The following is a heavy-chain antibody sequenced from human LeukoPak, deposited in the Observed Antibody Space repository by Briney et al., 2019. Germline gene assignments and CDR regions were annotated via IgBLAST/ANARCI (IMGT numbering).Heavy chain of an antibody. CDR2: MYYSGST. V-gene: IGHV4-59*01. Sequence: PSETLSLTCTVSGASISDYYWSWIRQPPGKGLEWIACMYYSGSTNYNPSLQSRVIMSRDTSKNRFSLRLSSVTAADTAVYYCARGVHRYYFDYWGQGTLVTVSS. J-gene: IGHJ4*02. CDR3: ARGVHRYYFDY. D-gene: IGHD5/OR15-5a*01. CDR1: GASISDYY.